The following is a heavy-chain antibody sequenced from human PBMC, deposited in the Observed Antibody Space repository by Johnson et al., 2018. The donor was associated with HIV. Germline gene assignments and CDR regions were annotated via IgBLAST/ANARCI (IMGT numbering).Heavy chain of an antibody. J-gene: IGHJ3*02. CDR3: AMTITKSAFDI. V-gene: IGHV3-66*01. CDR1: GFSVSSNY. D-gene: IGHD3-10*01. CDR2: IYSGGST. Sequence: EVQLVESGGGLVPGGSLRLSCAASGFSVSSNYMSWVRQAPGKGLEWVSVIYSGGSTYYADSVKGRFTISRDNSKNTLYLQMNSLRAEDTAVYYCAMTITKSAFDIWGQGTMVTVSS.